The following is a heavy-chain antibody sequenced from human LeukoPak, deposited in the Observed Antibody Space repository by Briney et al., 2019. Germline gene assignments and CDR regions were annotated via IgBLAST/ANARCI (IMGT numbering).Heavy chain of an antibody. D-gene: IGHD1-26*01. CDR2: INPSGGST. J-gene: IGHJ4*02. Sequence: ASVKVSCMASGYTFTSYYMHWVRQAPGQGLEWMGIINPSGGSTSYAQKFQGRVTMTRDTSTSTVCMELCSVRSEDTAVYCGARDSPISGSYYGGLGYWGQGTLVTVSS. CDR1: GYTFTSYY. CDR3: ARDSPISGSYYGGLGY. V-gene: IGHV1-46*01.